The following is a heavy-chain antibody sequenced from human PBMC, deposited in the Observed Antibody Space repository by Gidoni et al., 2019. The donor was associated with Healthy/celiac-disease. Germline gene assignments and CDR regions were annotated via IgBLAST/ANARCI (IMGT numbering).Heavy chain of an antibody. V-gene: IGHV3-33*01. D-gene: IGHD3-10*01. CDR2: IWYDGINK. CDR3: ARDRDYGSGSYQFDY. Sequence: QVQLVESGGGVVQPGRSLRLSCAAAGFTFSSYGMHWVRQAPGKGLEWVAVIWYDGINKYYADSVKGRFTISRDNSKNTLYLQMNSLRAEDTAVYYCARDRDYGSGSYQFDYWGQGTLVTVSS. J-gene: IGHJ4*02. CDR1: GFTFSSYG.